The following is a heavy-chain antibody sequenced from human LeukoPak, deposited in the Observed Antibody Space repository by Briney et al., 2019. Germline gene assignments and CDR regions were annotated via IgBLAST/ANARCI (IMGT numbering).Heavy chain of an antibody. CDR3: AREYYGSGSYYNVGY. D-gene: IGHD3-10*01. Sequence: PGGSLRLSCVASGFSFSNYWMHWVRQTPGKGLLWVSRLSGDGSSSKYADSLKGRFTISRDNAKKSLYVQMNSLRAEDTALYYCAREYYGSGSYYNVGYWGQGTLVTVSS. J-gene: IGHJ4*02. CDR1: GFSFSNYW. V-gene: IGHV3-74*03. CDR2: LSGDGSSS.